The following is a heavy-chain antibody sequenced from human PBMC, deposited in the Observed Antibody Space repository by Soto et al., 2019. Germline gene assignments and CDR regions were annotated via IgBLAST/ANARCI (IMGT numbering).Heavy chain of an antibody. CDR2: IYYSGST. CDR1: GGSISSGDYY. Sequence: SETLSLTCTVSGGSISSGDYYWSWIRQPPGKGLEWIGYIYYSGSTYYNPSLKSRVTISVDTSKNQFSLKLSSVTAADTAVYYCAREVGGIAAAEKPSGGYYFDYWGQGTLVTVYS. D-gene: IGHD6-13*01. CDR3: AREVGGIAAAEKPSGGYYFDY. J-gene: IGHJ4*02. V-gene: IGHV4-30-4*01.